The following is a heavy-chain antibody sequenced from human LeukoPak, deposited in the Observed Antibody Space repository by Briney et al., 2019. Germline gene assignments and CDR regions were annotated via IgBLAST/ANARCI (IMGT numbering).Heavy chain of an antibody. V-gene: IGHV3-48*04. CDR1: GFTFSSYS. J-gene: IGHJ4*02. Sequence: GGSLRLSCAASGFTFSSYSMNWVRQAPGKGLEWVSYISSSSSTIYYADSVKGRFTISRDNAKNSLYLQMNSLRAEDTAVYYCARDSGRVKMATITYFDYWGQGTLVTVSS. CDR3: ARDSGRVKMATITYFDY. D-gene: IGHD5-24*01. CDR2: ISSSSSTI.